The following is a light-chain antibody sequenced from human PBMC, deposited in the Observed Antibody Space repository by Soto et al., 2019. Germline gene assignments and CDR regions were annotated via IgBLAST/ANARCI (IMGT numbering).Light chain of an antibody. J-gene: IGKJ1*01. V-gene: IGKV3-20*01. CDR3: QQYGYSPKT. Sequence: TQSPATLSVSPGERATLSCMASQSVGSNLAWYQQKAGQAPRLLMYAASSRATGIPDRFSASGSGTDFTLTISRLEPEHFAVYYCQQYGYSPKTFGQGTKVDIK. CDR1: QSVGSN. CDR2: AAS.